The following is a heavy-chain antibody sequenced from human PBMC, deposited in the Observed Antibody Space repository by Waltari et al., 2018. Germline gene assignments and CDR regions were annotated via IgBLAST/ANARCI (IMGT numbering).Heavy chain of an antibody. J-gene: IGHJ4*02. CDR3: ARNVSSISSSRDAFDY. D-gene: IGHD6-13*01. V-gene: IGHV4-39*07. CDR2: IYYSGSN. CDR1: GGSISSSSYY. Sequence: QLQLQESGPGLVKPSETLSLTCTVSGGSISSSSYYWGWIRQPPGKGLEWIGGIYYSGSNYYNPSRKSRVTISVDTSKNQFSRELSAVTAADTAVYYCARNVSSISSSRDAFDYWGQGTLVSVSS.